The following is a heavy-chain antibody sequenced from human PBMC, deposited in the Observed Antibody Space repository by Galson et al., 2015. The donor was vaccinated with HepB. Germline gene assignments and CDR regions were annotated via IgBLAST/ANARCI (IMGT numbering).Heavy chain of an antibody. D-gene: IGHD1-20*01. CDR1: GGTFSSYA. Sequence: SVKVSCKASGGTFSSYAISWVRQAPGQGLEWMGGIIPIFGTANYAQKFQGRVTITADESTSTAYMELSSLRSEDTAVYYCAIYTNWNPNNWFDPWGQGTLVTVSS. CDR3: AIYTNWNPNNWFDP. CDR2: IIPIFGTA. J-gene: IGHJ5*02. V-gene: IGHV1-69*13.